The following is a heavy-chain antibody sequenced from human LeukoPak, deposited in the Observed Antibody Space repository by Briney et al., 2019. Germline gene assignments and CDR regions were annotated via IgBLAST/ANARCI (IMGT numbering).Heavy chain of an antibody. CDR3: ARGYDFWSGYSYYFDY. CDR2: INHSGST. CDR1: GGFFRGFF. J-gene: IGHJ4*02. Sequence: ETLALNWGGYGGFFRGFFWRWIPQPPGKGPEVNGGINHSGSTNYNPSLKSRVTISVDTSKNQFSLKLSSVTAADTAVYYCARGYDFWSGYSYYFDYWGQGTLVTVSS. D-gene: IGHD3-3*01. V-gene: IGHV4-34*01.